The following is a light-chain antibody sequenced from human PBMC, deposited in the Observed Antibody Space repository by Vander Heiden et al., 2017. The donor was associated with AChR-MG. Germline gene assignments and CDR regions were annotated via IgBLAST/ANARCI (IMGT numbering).Light chain of an antibody. Sequence: DFQMTESPSTLPAAVGDRATIPCRASQSISRWLAGYQQKPGKAPKLLIYKTSNLETGVPSRFSGSGSGTEFTLPISSLQPDDFATYFCQQYNTYSVWTFGPGTKVEIK. CDR3: QQYNTYSVWT. CDR2: KTS. V-gene: IGKV1-5*03. CDR1: QSISRW. J-gene: IGKJ1*01.